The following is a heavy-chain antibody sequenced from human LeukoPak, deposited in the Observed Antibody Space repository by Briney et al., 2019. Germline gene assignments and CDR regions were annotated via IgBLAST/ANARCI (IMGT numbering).Heavy chain of an antibody. CDR1: GFTFSSYA. Sequence: GGSLRLSCAASGFTFSSYAMHWVRQAPGKGLEWVAVISYDGSNKYYADSVKGRFTISRDNSKNTLYLQMNSLRAEDTAVYYCAKESEITIFGVVTPFDYWGQGTLVTVSS. V-gene: IGHV3-30-3*01. J-gene: IGHJ4*02. CDR3: AKESEITIFGVVTPFDY. CDR2: ISYDGSNK. D-gene: IGHD3-3*01.